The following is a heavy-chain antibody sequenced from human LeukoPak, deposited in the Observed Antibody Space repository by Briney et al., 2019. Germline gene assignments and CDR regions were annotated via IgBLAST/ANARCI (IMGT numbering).Heavy chain of an antibody. D-gene: IGHD2-2*01. CDR3: ASGTTDIVVVPATLRNYYFDY. CDR2: IIPMFGTA. Sequence: SVKVSCKASGGTFSSYEISWVRQAPGQGLEWMGGIIPMFGTAKYAQKFQGRVTITTDKSTSTAYMELSSLRSEDTAVHYCASGTTDIVVVPATLRNYYFDYWGQGTLVTVSS. CDR1: GGTFSSYE. V-gene: IGHV1-69*05. J-gene: IGHJ4*02.